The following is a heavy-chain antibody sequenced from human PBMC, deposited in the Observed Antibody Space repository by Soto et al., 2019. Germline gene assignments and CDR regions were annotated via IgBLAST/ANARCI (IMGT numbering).Heavy chain of an antibody. D-gene: IGHD6-13*01. V-gene: IGHV4-31*03. J-gene: IGHJ4*02. CDR2: IYYSGST. Sequence: QVQLQESGPGLVKPSQTLSLTCTVSGGSISSGGYSCSWIRQHPGKGLGWIGYIYYSGSTYYNPSLKIRVTLSVVTSKNQFALKLSSVTAADTAVYYCARFSGLGGSSSWFDYWGQGTLVTVSS. CDR1: GGSISSGGYS. CDR3: ARFSGLGGSSSWFDY.